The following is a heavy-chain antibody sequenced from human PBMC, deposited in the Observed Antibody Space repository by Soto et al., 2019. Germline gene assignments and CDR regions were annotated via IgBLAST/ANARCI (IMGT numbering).Heavy chain of an antibody. CDR3: TRLRIVGYTNFFPMDV. J-gene: IGHJ6*02. CDR2: MDMNSSGGDT. D-gene: IGHD1-26*01. CDR1: GFTFSKYA. V-gene: IGHV3-23*01. Sequence: PGGSLRLSCAASGFTFSKYAMTWVRQPPGKGLEWVSAMDMNSSGGDTYYADSVKGRFTISRDNSKNTLYLQMNSLRAEDTAVYYCTRLRIVGYTNFFPMDVWGQGTTVTVSS.